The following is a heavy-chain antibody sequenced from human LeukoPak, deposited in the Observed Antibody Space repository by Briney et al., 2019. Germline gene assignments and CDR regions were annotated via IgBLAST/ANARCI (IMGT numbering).Heavy chain of an antibody. CDR2: ISWNSGSI. Sequence: PGGSLRLSCAASGFTFDDYAMHWVRQAPGKGLEWVSGISWNSGSIGYADSVKGRFTISRDNAKNSLYLQMNSLRAEDTALYYCAKDLFRYYYGSGSRSAPFGHWGQGTLVTVSS. CDR1: GFTFDDYA. CDR3: AKDLFRYYYGSGSRSAPFGH. D-gene: IGHD3-10*01. J-gene: IGHJ5*02. V-gene: IGHV3-9*01.